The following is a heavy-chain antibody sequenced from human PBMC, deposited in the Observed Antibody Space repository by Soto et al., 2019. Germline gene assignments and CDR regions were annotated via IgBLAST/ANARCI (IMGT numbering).Heavy chain of an antibody. CDR1: GGSFSGYY. J-gene: IGHJ4*02. Sequence: QVQLQQWGAGLLKPSETLSLTCAVYGGSFSGYYWSWIRQPPGKGLEWIGEINHSGSTNYNPSLKSRVTIXXDXSXXQFSRKLSSVTAADTAVYYCARARYYYGSGRAFDYWGQGTLVTVSS. CDR2: INHSGST. CDR3: ARARYYYGSGRAFDY. D-gene: IGHD3-10*01. V-gene: IGHV4-34*01.